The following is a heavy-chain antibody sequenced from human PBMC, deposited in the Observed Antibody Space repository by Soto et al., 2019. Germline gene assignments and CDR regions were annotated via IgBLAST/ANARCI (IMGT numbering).Heavy chain of an antibody. V-gene: IGHV1-69*01. Sequence: QVQLVQSGAEVKKPGSSVKVSCKASGGTFSSYAISWVRQAPGQGLEWMGGIIPIFGTANYAQKFQGRVTITADESTSTAYMELSSLRPEDTAVYYCARDRDYDILTGYYKPHYYDLVYWGQGTLVTVSS. CDR1: GGTFSSYA. D-gene: IGHD3-9*01. J-gene: IGHJ4*02. CDR3: ARDRDYDILTGYYKPHYYDLVY. CDR2: IIPIFGTA.